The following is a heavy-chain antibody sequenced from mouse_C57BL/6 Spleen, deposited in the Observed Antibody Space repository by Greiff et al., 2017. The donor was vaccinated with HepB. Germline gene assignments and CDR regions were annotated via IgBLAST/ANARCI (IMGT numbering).Heavy chain of an antibody. CDR2: IDPETGGT. Sequence: VQLQQSGAELVRPGASVTLSCKASGYTFTDYEMHWVKQTPVHGLEWIGAIDPETGGTAYNQKFKGKAILTADKSSSTAYMELRSLTSEDSAVYYCTNYYGSSYQDFDDWGQGTTLTVSS. V-gene: IGHV1-15*01. J-gene: IGHJ2*01. CDR1: GYTFTDYE. CDR3: TNYYGSSYQDFDD. D-gene: IGHD1-1*01.